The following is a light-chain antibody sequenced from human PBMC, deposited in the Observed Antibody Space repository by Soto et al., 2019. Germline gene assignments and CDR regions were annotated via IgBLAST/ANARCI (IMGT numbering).Light chain of an antibody. J-gene: IGKJ1*01. CDR1: QSVSSN. Sequence: EIVITQSPATLSVSPGERATLSCRASQSVSSNLAWYQQKPGQAPRLLIYGASSRETGIPVRFSGSGSGTEFTLTISSLQSEDFAVYYCQQYNNWTGTFGQGTKVDIK. CDR2: GAS. CDR3: QQYNNWTGT. V-gene: IGKV3-15*01.